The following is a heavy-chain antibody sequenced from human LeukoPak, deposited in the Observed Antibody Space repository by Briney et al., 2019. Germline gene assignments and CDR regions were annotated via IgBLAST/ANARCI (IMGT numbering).Heavy chain of an antibody. V-gene: IGHV4-30-4*08. Sequence: SQTLSLTCTVSGGSISSGDYYWSWIRQPPGKGLEWIGYIYYSGSTYYNPSLKSRVTISVDTSKNQFSLKLSSVTAADTAVYYCARDKEIVVVPAAKRDYYYYYMDVWGKGTTVTVSS. J-gene: IGHJ6*03. D-gene: IGHD2-2*01. CDR2: IYYSGST. CDR1: GGSISSGDYY. CDR3: ARDKEIVVVPAAKRDYYYYYMDV.